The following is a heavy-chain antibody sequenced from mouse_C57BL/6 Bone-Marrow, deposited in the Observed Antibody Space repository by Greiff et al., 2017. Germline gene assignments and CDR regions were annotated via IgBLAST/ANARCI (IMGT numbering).Heavy chain of an antibody. CDR3: ARYTRTVSRTHRDYAMDY. J-gene: IGHJ4*01. V-gene: IGHV7-3*01. CDR1: GFTFTDYY. Sequence: EVQVVEPGGGLVQPGGSLSLSCEASGFTFTDYYMRWVRQPPGKALEWFGFIRHNANGYTSEYNASVKGRFTISRATSQSNLHLQMNALRAGDSATYDCARYTRTVSRTHRDYAMDYWGQGTSVTVSS. CDR2: IRHNANGYTS. D-gene: IGHD1-1*01.